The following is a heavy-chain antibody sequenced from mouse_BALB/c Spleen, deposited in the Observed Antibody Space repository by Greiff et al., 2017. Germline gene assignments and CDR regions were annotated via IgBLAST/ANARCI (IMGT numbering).Heavy chain of an antibody. J-gene: IGHJ4*01. Sequence: QVQLQQSGAELVRPGTSVKVSCKASGYAFTNYLIEWVKQRPGQGLEWIGVINPGSGGTNYNEKFKGKATLTADKSSSTAYMQLSSLTSDDSAVYFCARTYDNYVRYDYALDYWGQGTSVTVSS. CDR3: ARTYDNYVRYDYALDY. D-gene: IGHD2-10*02. CDR2: INPGSGGT. V-gene: IGHV1-54*01. CDR1: GYAFTNYL.